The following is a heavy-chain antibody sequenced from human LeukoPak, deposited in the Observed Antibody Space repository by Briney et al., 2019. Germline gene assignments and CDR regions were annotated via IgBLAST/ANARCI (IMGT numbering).Heavy chain of an antibody. Sequence: KTSETLSLTCAVYGGSFSGYYWSWIRQPPGKGLEWIGEINYSGSTNYNPSLKSRVTISVDTSKNQFSLKLSSVTAADTAVYYCARHGNYYGSGSYYWGQGTLVIVSS. CDR1: GGSFSGYY. D-gene: IGHD3-10*01. J-gene: IGHJ4*02. CDR3: ARHGNYYGSGSYY. V-gene: IGHV4-34*01. CDR2: INYSGST.